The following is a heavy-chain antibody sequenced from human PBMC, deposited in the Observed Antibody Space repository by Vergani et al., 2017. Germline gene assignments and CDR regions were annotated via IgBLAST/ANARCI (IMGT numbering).Heavy chain of an antibody. CDR1: GFSLSTSGMC. V-gene: IGHV2-70*13. CDR2: IDWDDDK. CDR3: TWLYGPTGHWYFDF. J-gene: IGHJ2*01. D-gene: IGHD3-10*01. Sequence: QVTLRESGPALVKPTQTLTLTCTFSGFSLSTSGMCVSWIRQPPGKALEWLARIDWDDDKYYSTSLKTRLTISKDTSKNQVVLTMTKMDPVDTAMYYCTWLYGPTGHWYFDFWGRGTLVAVSS.